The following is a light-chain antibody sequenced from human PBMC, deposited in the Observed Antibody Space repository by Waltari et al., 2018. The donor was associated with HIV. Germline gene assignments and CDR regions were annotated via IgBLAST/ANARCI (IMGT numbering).Light chain of an antibody. Sequence: QSVLTQPPSASGTPGQSVTISCSGSTSNIGSKTVNWYQHRPGTAPKLLTYGNNQRPSWVPDRFSDSRSGTSASLAISGLQSEDEADYYCAAWDDALNGVVFGGGTKLTVL. J-gene: IGLJ2*01. V-gene: IGLV1-44*01. CDR1: TSNIGSKT. CDR2: GNN. CDR3: AAWDDALNGVV.